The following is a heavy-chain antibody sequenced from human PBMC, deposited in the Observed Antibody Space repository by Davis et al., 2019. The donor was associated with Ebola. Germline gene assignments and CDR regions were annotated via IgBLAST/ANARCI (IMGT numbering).Heavy chain of an antibody. D-gene: IGHD5-18*01. V-gene: IGHV3-13*01. J-gene: IGHJ4*02. CDR1: GFTFSSYD. CDR3: ARGSYSYGTFDY. CDR2: IGTAGDT. Sequence: WGSLRLSCAASGFTFSSYDMPWVRQAPGKGLEWVSAIGTAGDTYYPASVTGRFTISRENAKNSLYLQMNSLRAGDTAVYYCARGSYSYGTFDYWGQGTVVTVSS.